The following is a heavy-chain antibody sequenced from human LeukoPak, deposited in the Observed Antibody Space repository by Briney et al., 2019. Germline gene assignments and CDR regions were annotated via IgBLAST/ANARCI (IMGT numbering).Heavy chain of an antibody. Sequence: GASVTVSCKVSGYTLTELSMHWVRQAPGKGLEWMGWINPNSGGTNYAQKFQGWVTMTRDTSISTAYMELSRLRSDDTAVYYCARGLTTVTTFSWTSYFDYWGQGTLVTVSS. V-gene: IGHV1-2*04. D-gene: IGHD4-17*01. J-gene: IGHJ4*02. CDR3: ARGLTTVTTFSWTSYFDY. CDR1: GYTLTELS. CDR2: INPNSGGT.